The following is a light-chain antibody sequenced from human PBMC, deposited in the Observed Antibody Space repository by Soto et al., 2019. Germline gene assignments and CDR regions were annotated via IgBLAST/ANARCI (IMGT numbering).Light chain of an antibody. CDR2: AAS. J-gene: IGKJ4*01. CDR3: QQTYTIPLT. Sequence: DIQMTQPPSSLSASVGDRVIITCRASQSISTYLNWYQQKPGKAPKLLIYAASNLQSGVPSRFSGSGSGTDFTLTISSLQPEDFATYYCQQTYTIPLTFGGGTKVEIK. CDR1: QSISTY. V-gene: IGKV1-39*01.